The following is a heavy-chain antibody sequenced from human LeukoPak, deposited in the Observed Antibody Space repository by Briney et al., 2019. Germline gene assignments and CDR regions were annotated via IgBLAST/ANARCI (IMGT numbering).Heavy chain of an antibody. J-gene: IGHJ5*02. CDR3: ARHLGEIVVVPAANNWFDP. D-gene: IGHD2-2*01. V-gene: IGHV4-39*01. CDR1: GGSISSTNYY. Sequence: PSETLSLTCAVSGGSISSTNYYWAWIRQPPGKGLEWIGEINHSGSTNYNPSLKSRVTISVDTSKNQFSLKLSSVTAADTAVYYCARHLGEIVVVPAANNWFDPWGQGTLVTVSS. CDR2: INHSGST.